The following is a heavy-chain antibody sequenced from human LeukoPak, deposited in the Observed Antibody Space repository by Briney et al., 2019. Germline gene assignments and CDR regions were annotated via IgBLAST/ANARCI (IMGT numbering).Heavy chain of an antibody. CDR2: ISYDGSNK. Sequence: GRSLRLSCAASGFTFSSYAMHWARQAPGKGLEWVAVISYDGSNKYYADSVKGRFTISRDNSKNTLYLQMNSLRAEDTAVYYCARDREDTYDYWGQGTLVTVSS. D-gene: IGHD3-10*01. CDR3: ARDREDTYDY. J-gene: IGHJ4*02. CDR1: GFTFSSYA. V-gene: IGHV3-30*04.